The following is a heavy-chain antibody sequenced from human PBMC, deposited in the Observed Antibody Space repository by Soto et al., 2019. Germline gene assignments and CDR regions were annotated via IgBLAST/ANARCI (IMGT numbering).Heavy chain of an antibody. V-gene: IGHV3-53*01. CDR2: IYSGGST. CDR1: GFTVSSIY. D-gene: IGHD5-18*01. CDR3: ATDWGYSYGFSFDY. J-gene: IGHJ4*02. Sequence: GGSLRLSCAASGFTVSSIYMSWFRQAPGKGLEWVSVIYSGGSTYYAESVKGRFTISRDNSKNTLYLQMNSLRAEDTAIYYCATDWGYSYGFSFDYWGQGTLVTVSS.